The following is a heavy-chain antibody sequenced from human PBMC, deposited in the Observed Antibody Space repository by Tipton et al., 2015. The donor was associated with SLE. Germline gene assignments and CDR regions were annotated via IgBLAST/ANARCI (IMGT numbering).Heavy chain of an antibody. D-gene: IGHD4-11*01. CDR2: IIPMFGTA. J-gene: IGHJ6*02. CDR1: GGTFSSYA. V-gene: IGHV1-69*13. CDR3: ARIYSNLGYYYGMDV. Sequence: QSGAEVKKPGSSVKVSCKASGGTFSSYAISWVRQAPGQGLEWMGRIIPMFGTANYAQKFQGRVTMSADESTSTAYMELSSLRSEDTAVYYCARIYSNLGYYYGMDVWGQGTTVTVSS.